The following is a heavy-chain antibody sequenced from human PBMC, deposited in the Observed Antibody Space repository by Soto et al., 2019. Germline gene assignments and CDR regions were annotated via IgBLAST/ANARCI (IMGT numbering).Heavy chain of an antibody. D-gene: IGHD2-2*01. Sequence: PSETLSLTCTVSGGSISSGGYSWSWIRQPPGKGLEWIGYIYHSGSTYYNPSLKSRVTISVDRSKNQFSLKLSSVTAADTAVYYCARGRLGYCISTSCSGGAEPPRTYFDYWGQGTLVTVSS. V-gene: IGHV4-30-2*01. J-gene: IGHJ4*02. CDR3: ARGRLGYCISTSCSGGAEPPRTYFDY. CDR2: IYHSGST. CDR1: GGSISSGGYS.